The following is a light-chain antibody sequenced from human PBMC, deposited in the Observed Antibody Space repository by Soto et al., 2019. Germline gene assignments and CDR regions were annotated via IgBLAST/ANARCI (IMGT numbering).Light chain of an antibody. CDR1: SSDVGGYNY. CDR2: DVN. CDR3: SSSTSSSTLVV. Sequence: QSVLAQPASVSGSPGQSITISCTGTSSDVGGYNYVSWYQQYSGKAPKLMIYDVNNRPSGISNRFSGSKSGNTASLTISGLQAEDEADYYCSSSTSSSTLVVFGGGTKLTVL. J-gene: IGLJ2*01. V-gene: IGLV2-14*01.